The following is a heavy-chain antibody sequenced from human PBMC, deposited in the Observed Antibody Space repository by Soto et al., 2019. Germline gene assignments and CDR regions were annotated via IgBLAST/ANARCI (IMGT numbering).Heavy chain of an antibody. CDR1: GYTFTSYD. J-gene: IGHJ4*02. CDR3: ARGGYCTSTSCYKSNDY. V-gene: IGHV1-8*01. CDR2: MNPNSGNR. Sequence: ASVKVSCKASGYTFTSYDINWVRQATGQGLEWMGWMNPNSGNRGYAQKFQGRVTMTRDTSISTDYMELSSLRSEDTAVYYCARGGYCTSTSCYKSNDYWGQGTLVTVSS. D-gene: IGHD2-2*01.